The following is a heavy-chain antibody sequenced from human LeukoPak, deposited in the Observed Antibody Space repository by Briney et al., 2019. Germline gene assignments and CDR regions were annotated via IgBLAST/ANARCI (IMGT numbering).Heavy chain of an antibody. CDR2: INWDGGST. J-gene: IGHJ4*02. Sequence: GGSLRLSCAASGFTFDDHAMHWVRQTPGKGLEWVSLINWDGGSTYYADSVKGRFTISRDNSKNSLYLQMNSLRAEDTALYYCAKAKYSSGWYSYMENWGQGTLVTVSS. CDR3: AKAKYSSGWYSYMEN. V-gene: IGHV3-43D*03. D-gene: IGHD6-19*01. CDR1: GFTFDDHA.